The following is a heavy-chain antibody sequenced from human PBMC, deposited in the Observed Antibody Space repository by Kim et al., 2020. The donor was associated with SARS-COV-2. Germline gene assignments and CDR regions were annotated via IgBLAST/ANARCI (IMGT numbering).Heavy chain of an antibody. J-gene: IGHJ4*02. V-gene: IGHV3-30-3*01. CDR3: ARDVGSSWYTCQDY. CDR2: ISYDGSNK. CDR1: GFTFSSYA. Sequence: GGSLRLSCAASGFTFSSYAMHWVRQAPGKGLEWVAVISYDGSNKYYADSVKGRFTISRDNSKNTLYLQMNSLRAEDTAVYYCARDVGSSWYTCQDYWGQGTLVTVSS. D-gene: IGHD6-13*01.